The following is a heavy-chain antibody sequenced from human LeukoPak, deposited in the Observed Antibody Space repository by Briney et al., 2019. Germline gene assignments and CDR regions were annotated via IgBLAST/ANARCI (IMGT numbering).Heavy chain of an antibody. CDR3: ARDSLCCSGGSCYRTNWFDP. J-gene: IGHJ5*02. D-gene: IGHD2-15*01. CDR2: IIPILGIA. V-gene: IGHV1-69*04. Sequence: GASVKVSCKASGGTFSSYAISWVRQAPGQGLEWMGRIIPILGIANYAQKFQGRVTITADKSTSTAYMELSSLRSEDTAVYYCARDSLCCSGGSCYRTNWFDPWGQGTLVTVSS. CDR1: GGTFSSYA.